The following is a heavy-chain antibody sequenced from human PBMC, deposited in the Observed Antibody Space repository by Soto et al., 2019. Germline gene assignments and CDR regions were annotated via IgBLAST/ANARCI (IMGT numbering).Heavy chain of an antibody. D-gene: IGHD3-16*01. CDR1: GFRFKSFV. Sequence: QVQLVESGGGVVQPGTSLRLSCAASGFRFKSFVMHWVRQAPGKGLEWVAFTSYDGNNKDYGDSVKGRFTVSRDNSQNTLHLQLDFLRPEDTALYYCARWGQTGGFALWGQGALVSVSS. V-gene: IGHV3-30*19. CDR2: TSYDGNNK. CDR3: ARWGQTGGFAL. J-gene: IGHJ4*02.